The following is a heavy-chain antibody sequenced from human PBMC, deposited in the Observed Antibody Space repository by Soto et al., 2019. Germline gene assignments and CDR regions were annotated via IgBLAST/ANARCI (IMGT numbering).Heavy chain of an antibody. V-gene: IGHV5-10-1*01. CDR1: GYSFTTYW. Sequence: PGESLKISCKGSGYSFTTYWISWVRQMPGKGLEWMGRIDPSDSYTNYSPSLRGHVIISIDKSISTAYLQWSSLKASDTAMYYCARHGDIATRRSANDYWGQGALVTVST. CDR2: IDPSDSYT. J-gene: IGHJ4*02. D-gene: IGHD6-6*01. CDR3: ARHGDIATRRSANDY.